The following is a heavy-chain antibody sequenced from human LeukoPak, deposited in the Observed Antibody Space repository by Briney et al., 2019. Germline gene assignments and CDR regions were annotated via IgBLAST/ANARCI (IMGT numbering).Heavy chain of an antibody. CDR3: ARNAPFDY. CDR2: INQDGSEK. J-gene: IGHJ4*02. CDR1: GFTYSTYW. V-gene: IGHV3-7*01. Sequence: GGSLRLSCAASGFTYSTYWMSWVCQAPGKGLEWVANINQDGSEKYYVDSVRGRFTISRDNAKNSLYLQMNSLRGEDTAVYYCARNAPFDYWGQGTLVTVSS.